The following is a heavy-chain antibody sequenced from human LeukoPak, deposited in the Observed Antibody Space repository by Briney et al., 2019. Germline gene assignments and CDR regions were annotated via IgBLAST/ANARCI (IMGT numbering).Heavy chain of an antibody. J-gene: IGHJ4*02. CDR2: IAYDGDNK. Sequence: GGSLRLSCAASGFTFSDYSMHWVRQTPGKGLEWVALIAYDGDNKYYADSVKGRFTISRDNSKNTLFLQMNSLRAEDTAVYYCSRGGQYDTSGYYPIDYWGQGTLVTVSS. CDR1: GFTFSDYS. V-gene: IGHV3-30*04. CDR3: SRGGQYDTSGYYPIDY. D-gene: IGHD3-22*01.